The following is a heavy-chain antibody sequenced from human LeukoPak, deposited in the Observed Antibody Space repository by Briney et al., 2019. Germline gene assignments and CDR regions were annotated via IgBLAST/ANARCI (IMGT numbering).Heavy chain of an antibody. D-gene: IGHD5-18*01. V-gene: IGHV3-15*01. CDR2: IKSKTDGGTT. Sequence: PGGSLRLSCAASGFTFSNAWMSWVRQAPGKGLEWVGRIKSKTDGGTTDYAAPVKGRFTISRDDSKNTLYLQMNSLKTEDTAVYYCTTGDTAMVGDAFDIWGQGTMVTVSS. J-gene: IGHJ3*02. CDR1: GFTFSNAW. CDR3: TTGDTAMVGDAFDI.